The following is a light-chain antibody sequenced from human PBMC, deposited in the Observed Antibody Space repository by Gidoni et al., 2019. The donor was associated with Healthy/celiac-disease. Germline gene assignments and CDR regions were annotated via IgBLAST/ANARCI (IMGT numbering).Light chain of an antibody. J-gene: IGKJ4*01. V-gene: IGKV3-15*01. CDR2: GAS. CDR3: QQYNNWPLT. CDR1: QSVSSN. Sequence: ERATLSCRASQSVSSNLAWYQQKPGQAPRLLIYGASTRATGIPARFSGSGSGTEFTLTISSLQSEDFAVYYCQQYNNWPLTFGGGTKVEIK.